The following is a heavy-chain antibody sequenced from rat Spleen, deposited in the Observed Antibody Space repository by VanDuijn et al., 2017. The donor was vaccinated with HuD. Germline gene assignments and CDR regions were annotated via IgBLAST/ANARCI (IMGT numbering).Heavy chain of an antibody. D-gene: IGHD1-12*01. Sequence: EVQLVESGGGLVQPGGSQKLSCAASGFTFNNYYMAWVRQAPEKGLEWVAIISTSGTRTYYPDSVKGRFTISRDNAKSSLYLQMNSLRSEDTATYYCTRGYAHYWGQGVMVTVSS. CDR1: GFTFNNYY. CDR3: TRGYAHY. CDR2: ISTSGTRT. V-gene: IGHV5-27*01. J-gene: IGHJ2*01.